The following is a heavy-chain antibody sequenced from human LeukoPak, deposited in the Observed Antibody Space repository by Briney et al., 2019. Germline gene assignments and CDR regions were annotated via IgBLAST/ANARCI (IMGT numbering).Heavy chain of an antibody. CDR2: IDPNSGGT. CDR3: ARIGISGSYWDFDQ. V-gene: IGHV1-2*02. D-gene: IGHD1-26*01. CDR1: GYTFSAYY. Sequence: GASVKVSCKASGYTFSAYYLHWVRQAPGQGLEWMGWIDPNSGGTKYAQNFQGRVAMTRDTSISTAYMALSSLRSADTAVYYCARIGISGSYWDFDQWGQGTLVTVSS. J-gene: IGHJ4*02.